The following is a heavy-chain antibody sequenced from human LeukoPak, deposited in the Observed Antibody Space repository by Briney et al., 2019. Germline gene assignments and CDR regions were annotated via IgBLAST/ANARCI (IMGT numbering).Heavy chain of an antibody. J-gene: IGHJ4*02. D-gene: IGHD2-8*01. V-gene: IGHV3-7*01. CDR1: GFTFSSYG. CDR2: IKQDGSEK. CDR3: AKGGRGNGEVY. Sequence: GGSLRLSCAVSGFTFSSYGMNWVRQAPGKGLEWVANIKQDGSEKNYVDSVKGRFTISRDNAKSSLFLQMNDLRAEGTAVYYCAKGGRGNGEVYWGQGTLVTVSS.